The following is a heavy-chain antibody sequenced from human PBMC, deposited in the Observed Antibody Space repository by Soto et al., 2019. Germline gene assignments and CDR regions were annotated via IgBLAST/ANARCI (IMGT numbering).Heavy chain of an antibody. J-gene: IGHJ4*02. Sequence: QVQLVQSGAEVKKPGSSVSVSCRASGDIFTSHTISWVRQAPGQGLEWVGRIIPILGMATYAQKFQGRVSIIADRPSSTAYMELSSLRSDDTAVYYCAKCYGSGSRPFDYWGQGTLVTVSS. CDR3: AKCYGSGSRPFDY. CDR1: GDIFTSHT. CDR2: IIPILGMA. V-gene: IGHV1-69*02. D-gene: IGHD3-10*01.